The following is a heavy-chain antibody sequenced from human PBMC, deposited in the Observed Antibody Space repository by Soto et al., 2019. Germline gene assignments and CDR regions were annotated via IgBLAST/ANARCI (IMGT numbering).Heavy chain of an antibody. CDR2: INHSGST. CDR1: GGSLSGYY. V-gene: IGHV4-34*01. D-gene: IGHD6-13*01. Sequence: PSETLSLSCAVYGGSLSGYYWSWIRQPPGKGLEWIGEINHSGSTNYNPSLKSRVTISVDTSKNQFSLKLSSVTAADTAVYYCARGSPAADDYWGQGTLVTVSS. J-gene: IGHJ4*02. CDR3: ARGSPAADDY.